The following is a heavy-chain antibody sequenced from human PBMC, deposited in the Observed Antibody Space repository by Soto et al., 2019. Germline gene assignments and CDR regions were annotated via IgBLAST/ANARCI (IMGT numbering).Heavy chain of an antibody. CDR1: GYTFTSYG. CDR3: ASYPAITMVRGVIHNWFDP. Sequence: GASVKVSCKASGYTFTSYGISWVRQAPGQGLEWMGWISAYNGNTNYAQKLQGRVTMTTDTSTSTAYMELRSLRSDDTAVYYCASYPAITMVRGVIHNWFDPWGQGTLVTVSS. J-gene: IGHJ5*02. CDR2: ISAYNGNT. D-gene: IGHD3-10*01. V-gene: IGHV1-18*01.